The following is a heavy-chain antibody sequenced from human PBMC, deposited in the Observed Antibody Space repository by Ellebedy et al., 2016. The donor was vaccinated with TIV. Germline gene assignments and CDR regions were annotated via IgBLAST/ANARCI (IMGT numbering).Heavy chain of an antibody. Sequence: AASVKVSCKASGYTFTGYYMHWVRQAPGQGLEWMGWINPNSGGTNYAQKFQGRVTMTRDTSISTAYMELSRLRSDDTAVYYCARDTSLVKYQLLWDYWGQGTLVTVSS. D-gene: IGHD2-2*01. J-gene: IGHJ4*02. CDR3: ARDTSLVKYQLLWDY. CDR1: GYTFTGYY. V-gene: IGHV1-2*02. CDR2: INPNSGGT.